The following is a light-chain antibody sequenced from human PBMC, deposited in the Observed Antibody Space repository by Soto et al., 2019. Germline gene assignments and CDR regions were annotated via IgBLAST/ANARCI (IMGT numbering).Light chain of an antibody. CDR1: QSISNN. V-gene: IGKV3-15*01. CDR2: DVS. CDR3: QHFANWPII. Sequence: EVVMTQSPATLSVSPGERATLFCRAGQSISNNLAWYQQKPGQAPRLLIYDVSTRATGVPPRFNGGASGTEFTLTISSLQSEDSAVEFCQHFANWPIIFGPGTRVDIK. J-gene: IGKJ3*01.